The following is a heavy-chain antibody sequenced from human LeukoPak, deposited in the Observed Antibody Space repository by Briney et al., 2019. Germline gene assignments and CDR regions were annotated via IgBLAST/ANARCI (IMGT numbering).Heavy chain of an antibody. CDR2: ISDSGGYT. Sequence: GGSLRLSCAASGFSFSTHATTWVRQAPGKGLEWVSAISDSGGYTYSADSVKGRFTISRDNSKNTVYLQMNSLRVEDTAVYYCVKFRGATDHYYYYMDVWGKGTTVTVSS. V-gene: IGHV3-23*01. J-gene: IGHJ6*03. CDR3: VKFRGATDHYYYYMDV. D-gene: IGHD1-26*01. CDR1: GFSFSTHA.